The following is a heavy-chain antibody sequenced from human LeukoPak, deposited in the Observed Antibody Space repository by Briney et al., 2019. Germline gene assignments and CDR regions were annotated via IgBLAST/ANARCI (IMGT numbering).Heavy chain of an antibody. CDR3: ARLNDYGGYYYYYMDV. D-gene: IGHD4-23*01. J-gene: IGHJ6*03. V-gene: IGHV4-31*03. Sequence: SQTLSLTCTVSGGSISSGSYYWSWIRQHPGKGLEWIGYIYYSGSTYYNPSLKSRVTISVDTSKNQFSLKLSSVTAADTAVYYCARLNDYGGYYYYYMDVWGKGTTVTVS. CDR2: IYYSGST. CDR1: GGSISSGSYY.